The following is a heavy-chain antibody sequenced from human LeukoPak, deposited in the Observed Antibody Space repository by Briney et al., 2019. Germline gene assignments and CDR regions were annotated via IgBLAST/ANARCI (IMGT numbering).Heavy chain of an antibody. CDR1: GFTFSSYA. J-gene: IGHJ3*02. Sequence: GGSLRLSCAASGFTFSSYAMSWVRQAPGKGLEWVSAISGSGGSTYYADSVKGRFTISRDNAKNTLYLQMNTLRVEDTAVYYCAKDSGSYHRGAFDIWGQGTMVTVSS. D-gene: IGHD1-26*01. V-gene: IGHV3-23*01. CDR2: ISGSGGST. CDR3: AKDSGSYHRGAFDI.